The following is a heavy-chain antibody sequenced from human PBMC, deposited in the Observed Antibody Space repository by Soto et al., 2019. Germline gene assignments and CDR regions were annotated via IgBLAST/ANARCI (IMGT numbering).Heavy chain of an antibody. J-gene: IGHJ4*02. CDR1: GYTFTSYG. CDR3: ARDSPLVIFGIAAAGNPFDY. Sequence: QVQLGQSGAEVKKPGASVKVSCKGSGYTFTSYGISWVRQAPGQGLEWMGWISAYNGNTNYAQKLQGRVTMTTDTSTSTAYMELRSLRSDDTAVYYCARDSPLVIFGIAAAGNPFDYWGQGTLVTVSS. D-gene: IGHD6-13*01. CDR2: ISAYNGNT. V-gene: IGHV1-18*01.